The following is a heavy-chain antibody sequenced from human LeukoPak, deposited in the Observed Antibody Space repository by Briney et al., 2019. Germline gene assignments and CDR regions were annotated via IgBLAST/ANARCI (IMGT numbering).Heavy chain of an antibody. CDR1: SGSISSASYY. V-gene: IGHV4-39*01. CDR3: ARAVSPMAPLPFDP. Sequence: PSETLSLTCTVSSGSISSASYYWGWIRQPPGKGLEWIGTIYYSGSTYYNPSLRSRVTISVDTSKNQFSLKLTSVTAADTAVYYCARAVSPMAPLPFDPWGQGTLVTVSS. CDR2: IYYSGST. D-gene: IGHD3-10*01. J-gene: IGHJ5*02.